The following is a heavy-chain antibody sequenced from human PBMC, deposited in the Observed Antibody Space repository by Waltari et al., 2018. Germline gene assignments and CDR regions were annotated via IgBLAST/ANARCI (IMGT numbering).Heavy chain of an antibody. J-gene: IGHJ4*02. D-gene: IGHD1-26*01. CDR1: GYSFKNYA. CDR3: ARDRIVGDSF. V-gene: IGHV3-23*03. Sequence: EVQLLEAGGYFVQSGGSLRLSCVASGYSFKNYAMSWVRQAPGKGLEWVSTIYAGGSTYYADSGKGRFIISRENSRDTLYLQMNSLRTEDTALYFCARDRIVGDSFWGQGTPVTVSS. CDR2: IYAGGST.